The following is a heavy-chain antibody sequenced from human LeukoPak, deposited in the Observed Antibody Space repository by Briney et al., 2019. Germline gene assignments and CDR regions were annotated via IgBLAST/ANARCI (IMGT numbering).Heavy chain of an antibody. D-gene: IGHD2-2*01. Sequence: ASVKVSCKVSGYTLTELSMHWVRQAPGKGLEWMGGFDPEDGETIYAQKFQGRVTMTEDTSTDTAYMELSSLRSEDTAVYYCAISYCSSTSCYDGFDIWGQGTVVTVSS. J-gene: IGHJ3*02. CDR2: FDPEDGET. V-gene: IGHV1-24*01. CDR1: GYTLTELS. CDR3: AISYCSSTSCYDGFDI.